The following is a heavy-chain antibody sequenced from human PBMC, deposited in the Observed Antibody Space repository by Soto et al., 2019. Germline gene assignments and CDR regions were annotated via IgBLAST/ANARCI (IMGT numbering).Heavy chain of an antibody. Sequence: GESLKISCKGSGYSFTSYWISWVRQMPGKGLEWMGRIDPSDSYTNYSPSFQGHVTISADKSISTAYLQWSSLKASDTAMYYCVRRGKVDTAMDDYYYYGMDVWGQGTTVTVSS. CDR3: VRRGKVDTAMDDYYYYGMDV. V-gene: IGHV5-10-1*01. CDR2: IDPSDSYT. D-gene: IGHD5-18*01. CDR1: GYSFTSYW. J-gene: IGHJ6*02.